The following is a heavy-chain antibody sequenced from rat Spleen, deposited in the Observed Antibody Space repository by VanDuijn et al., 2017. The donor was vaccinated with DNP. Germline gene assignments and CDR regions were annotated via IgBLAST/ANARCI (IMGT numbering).Heavy chain of an antibody. V-gene: IGHV8S18*01. J-gene: IGHJ3*01. CDR1: GFSLSTSGMV. CDR2: IDWDGER. D-gene: IGHD5-1*01. Sequence: QVTLKESGPGMIQSSKTLSLTCSFSGFSLSTSGMVVSWIRQPSGKSLEWLAAIDWDGERYYNPSLKSRLTVSKDTSDTQVFLKITSVDIADTATYYCARRSTGRGFAYWGQGTLVTVSS. CDR3: ARRSTGRGFAY.